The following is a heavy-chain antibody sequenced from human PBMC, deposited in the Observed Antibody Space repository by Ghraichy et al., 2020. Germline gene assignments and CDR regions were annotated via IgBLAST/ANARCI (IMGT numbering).Heavy chain of an antibody. V-gene: IGHV3-23*01. CDR3: VRASSNDWYFDL. CDR2: VTGNGGST. CDR1: GFTFRNSG. D-gene: IGHD2-15*01. Sequence: GSLRLSCAASGFTFRNSGMTWVRQAPGKGLEWVSSVTGNGGSTYYADSAKGRFTISRDNSKDTLHLLMNSLRADDTAVYYCVRASSNDWYFDLWGRGTLVTVSP. J-gene: IGHJ2*01.